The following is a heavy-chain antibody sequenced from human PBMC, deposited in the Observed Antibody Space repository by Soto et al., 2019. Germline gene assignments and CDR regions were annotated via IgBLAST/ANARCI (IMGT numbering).Heavy chain of an antibody. V-gene: IGHV1-18*01. J-gene: IGHJ4*02. CDR1: GYTFTNYG. Sequence: ASVKVSCKASGYTFTNYGISWVRQAPGQGLEWMGWISAYNGNTNYAQKLQGRVTMTTDTSTSTAYMELRSLRSDDTAVYYCAREEEVDCSGGSCSFDYWGQGTLVTVSS. CDR2: ISAYNGNT. D-gene: IGHD2-15*01. CDR3: AREEEVDCSGGSCSFDY.